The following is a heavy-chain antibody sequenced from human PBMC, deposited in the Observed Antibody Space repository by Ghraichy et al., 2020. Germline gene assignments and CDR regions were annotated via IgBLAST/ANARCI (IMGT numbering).Heavy chain of an antibody. CDR1: GFTFSSYD. V-gene: IGHV3-30*02. Sequence: GGSLRLSCAASGFTFSSYDMNWVRQAPGKGLEWLAFIRYDGKNKYYSDSVKGRFTISRDNSKNTVSLQMNSLRPEDTAVYYCAKDETSESTGYYYQFDYWGQGTLVTVSS. CDR3: AKDETSESTGYYYQFDY. D-gene: IGHD3-22*01. J-gene: IGHJ4*02. CDR2: IRYDGKNK.